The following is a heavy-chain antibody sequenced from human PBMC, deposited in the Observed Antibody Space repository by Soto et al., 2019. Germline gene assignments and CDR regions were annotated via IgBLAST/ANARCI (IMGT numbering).Heavy chain of an antibody. CDR3: ARGREDLYSSSWYFDY. J-gene: IGHJ4*02. CDR2: VYNSGST. Sequence: QVQLQESGPGLGKPSETLSLTCTVSGGSVTSGNFYWNWIRQPPGKGLEWIGYVYNSGSTNYNPSLKSRVTISMDTSKKQFSRKLTSVTAADTAVYYCARGREDLYSSSWYFDYWGRGTLVTVSS. CDR1: GGSVTSGNFY. D-gene: IGHD6-13*01. V-gene: IGHV4-61*01.